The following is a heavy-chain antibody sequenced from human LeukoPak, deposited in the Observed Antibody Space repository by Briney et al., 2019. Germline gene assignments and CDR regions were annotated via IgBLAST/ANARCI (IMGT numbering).Heavy chain of an antibody. V-gene: IGHV1-46*01. D-gene: IGHD7-27*01. CDR1: GYTFTSYF. Sequence: ASVKVSCRASGYTFTSYFIHWVRQAPGQGLEWMGIINPSGGSTNFAQKFQGRVTMTRDTSTSTVYMDLSRLTSEDTAVYYCARGMLTGDVGYAFDIWGQGTMVTVSS. CDR2: INPSGGST. CDR3: ARGMLTGDVGYAFDI. J-gene: IGHJ3*02.